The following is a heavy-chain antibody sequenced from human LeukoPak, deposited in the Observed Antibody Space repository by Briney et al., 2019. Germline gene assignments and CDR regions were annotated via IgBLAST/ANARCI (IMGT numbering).Heavy chain of an antibody. V-gene: IGHV3-7*01. CDR2: IKQDGSEK. CDR3: ARGRTPYSSGWTYFQH. D-gene: IGHD6-19*01. Sequence: GGSLRLSCAASGFTFSSYWMSWVRQAPGKGLEWVADIKQDGSEKYYVDSVKGRFTISRDNAKNSLYLQMNSLRAEDTAVYYCARGRTPYSSGWTYFQHWGQGTLVTVSS. J-gene: IGHJ1*01. CDR1: GFTFSSYW.